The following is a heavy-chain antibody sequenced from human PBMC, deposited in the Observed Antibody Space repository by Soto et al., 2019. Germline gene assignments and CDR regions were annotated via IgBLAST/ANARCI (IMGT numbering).Heavy chain of an antibody. CDR3: AKDRSYDYVWGSFDY. D-gene: IGHD3-16*01. V-gene: IGHV3-23*01. CDR1: GFTFSSYA. Sequence: EVQLLESGGGLVQPGGSLRLSCAASGFTFSSYAMSWVRQAPGKGLEWVSAISGSGGSTYYADSVKGRFTISRDTSKNTLYLQMNSLRAEDTAVYYCAKDRSYDYVWGSFDYWGQGTLVTVSS. CDR2: ISGSGGST. J-gene: IGHJ4*02.